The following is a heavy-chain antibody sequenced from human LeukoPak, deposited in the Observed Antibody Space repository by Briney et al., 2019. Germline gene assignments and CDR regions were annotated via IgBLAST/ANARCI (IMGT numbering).Heavy chain of an antibody. D-gene: IGHD6-13*01. J-gene: IGHJ5*02. V-gene: IGHV3-64*01. CDR1: GFTVSSNS. CDR3: ARGIRGGSSSWYANWFDP. CDR2: ISSKGGST. Sequence: GGSLRLSCTVSGFTVSSNSMHWVRQAPGKGLQYVSGISSKGGSTYFGNSVKGRFTVSRDNSKNTLYLQMGSLRAEDMAVYYCARGIRGGSSSWYANWFDPWGQGTQVTVSS.